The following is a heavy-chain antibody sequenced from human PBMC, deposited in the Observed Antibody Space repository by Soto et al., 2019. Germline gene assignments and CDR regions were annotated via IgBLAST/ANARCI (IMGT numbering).Heavy chain of an antibody. D-gene: IGHD1-26*01. CDR2: IIPIFGTA. J-gene: IGHJ4*02. CDR1: GGTFSSYS. V-gene: IGHV1-69*01. CDR3: ARDGGSHNGGIEY. Sequence: QVQLVQSGAEVNKPGSSVKVSCKASGGTFSSYSINWVRQAPGQGREWMGEIIPIFGTANYAQKFQGRVTITADESTSTAYMELSSLRSEDRAVYYWARDGGSHNGGIEYWGQGALVTVSS.